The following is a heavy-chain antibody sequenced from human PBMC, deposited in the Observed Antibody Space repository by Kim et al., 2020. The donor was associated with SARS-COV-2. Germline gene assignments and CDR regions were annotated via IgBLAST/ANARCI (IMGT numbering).Heavy chain of an antibody. V-gene: IGHV3-21*04. Sequence: GGSLRLSCAASGFSFSSYSMNWVRQAPGTGLEWVSSISRDSVYIFYADSMRGRFTISRDNAKNALFLQMNSLRDDDTAVYYCATRLVGAPLDNWGQGTLVTVSS. D-gene: IGHD6-6*01. CDR1: GFSFSSYS. CDR2: ISRDSVYI. J-gene: IGHJ1*01. CDR3: ATRLVGAPLDN.